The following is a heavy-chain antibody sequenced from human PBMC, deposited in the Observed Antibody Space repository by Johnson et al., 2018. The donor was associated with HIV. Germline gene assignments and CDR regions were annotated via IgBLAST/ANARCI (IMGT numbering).Heavy chain of an antibody. CDR2: ISYDGSNK. V-gene: IGHV3-30*03. CDR1: GFTFSSYG. J-gene: IGHJ3*02. D-gene: IGHD3-16*01. Sequence: QVQLVESGGGVVQPGRSLRLSCAASGFTFSSYGMHWVRQAPGKGLEWVAVISYDGSNKYYAASVKGRFTISRDNSKNTLYLQMNSLRAEDTAVYYCAREEGSGEPPNAFDIWGQGTMVTVSS. CDR3: AREEGSGEPPNAFDI.